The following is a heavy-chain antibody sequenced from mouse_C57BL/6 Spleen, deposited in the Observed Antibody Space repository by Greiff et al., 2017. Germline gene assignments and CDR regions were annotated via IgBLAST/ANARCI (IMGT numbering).Heavy chain of an antibody. CDR3: ARRGATGDY. J-gene: IGHJ2*01. CDR2: IDPSDSYT. D-gene: IGHD3-1*01. Sequence: QVQLQQSGAELVKPGASVKLSCKASGYTFTSYWMQWVKQRPGQGLEWIGEIDPSDSYTNYNQKFKGKATLTVDTSSSTAYMQLSSLTSEDSAVYYCARRGATGDYWGQGTTLTVSS. V-gene: IGHV1-50*01. CDR1: GYTFTSYW.